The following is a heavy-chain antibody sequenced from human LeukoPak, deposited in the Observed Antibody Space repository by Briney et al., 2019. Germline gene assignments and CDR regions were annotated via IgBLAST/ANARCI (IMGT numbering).Heavy chain of an antibody. V-gene: IGHV3-33*03. J-gene: IGHJ3*01. CDR3: AIDIRASSGWYGAFDF. CDR1: GFTLKIHG. Sequence: GGSLRLSCAASGFTLKIHGMHWVRQAPGKGLEWLAVIWYDGSEKHYADAVRGRFTISRDNSKNTVDLEINSLRDEDTAVHYCAIDIRASSGWYGAFDFWGQGTMVAV. D-gene: IGHD6-13*01. CDR2: IWYDGSEK.